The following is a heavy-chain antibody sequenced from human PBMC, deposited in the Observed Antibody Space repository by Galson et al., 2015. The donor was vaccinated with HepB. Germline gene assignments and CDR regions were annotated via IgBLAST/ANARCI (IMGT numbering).Heavy chain of an antibody. CDR2: INPNSGGT. V-gene: IGHV1-2*06. CDR1: GYTFTGYY. J-gene: IGHJ6*03. Sequence: SVKVSCKASGYTFTGYYMHWVRQASGQGLEWMGRINPNSGGTNYAQKFQGRVTMTRDTSISTAYMELSRLRSDDTAVYYCARVRTVTTAYYYYMDVWGKGTTVTVSS. D-gene: IGHD4-17*01. CDR3: ARVRTVTTAYYYYMDV.